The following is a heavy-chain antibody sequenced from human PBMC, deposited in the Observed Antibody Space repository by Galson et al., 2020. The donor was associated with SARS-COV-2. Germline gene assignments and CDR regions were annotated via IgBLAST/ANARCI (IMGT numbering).Heavy chain of an antibody. Sequence: SETLSLTCNVFSASMSMSSYYWGWIRQPPGKGLEWIGSVFHSGTTYLNPSLKSRVTLSGDPSKNQFSLKVRSVTAADTAVYYCARQRSSGWYGSGYYCDLWGPGVLVTVSA. J-gene: IGHJ4*02. CDR1: SASMSMSSYY. CDR2: VFHSGTT. V-gene: IGHV4-39*01. CDR3: ARQRSSGWYGSGYYCDL. D-gene: IGHD6-19*01.